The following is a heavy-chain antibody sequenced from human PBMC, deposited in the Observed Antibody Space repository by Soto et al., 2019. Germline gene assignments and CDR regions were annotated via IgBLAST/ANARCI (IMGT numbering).Heavy chain of an antibody. Sequence: SETLSLTCTVSGGSISSYYWSWIRQPPGKGLEWIGYIYYSGSTNYNPSLKSRVTISVDTSKTQFSLKLSSVTAADTAVYYGARQPQVELLGIGDAFDIWGQGTMVTVSS. J-gene: IGHJ3*02. CDR2: IYYSGST. CDR1: GGSISSYY. V-gene: IGHV4-59*08. CDR3: ARQPQVELLGIGDAFDI. D-gene: IGHD7-27*01.